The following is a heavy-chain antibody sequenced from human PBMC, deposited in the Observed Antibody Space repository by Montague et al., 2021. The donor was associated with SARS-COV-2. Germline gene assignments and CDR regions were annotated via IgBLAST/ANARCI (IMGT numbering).Heavy chain of an antibody. J-gene: IGHJ4*02. Sequence: SETLSLTCTVSGDSISSFYWNWIRQPAGKGLEWIGRIYASGGTNXNPSLKSRVTMSVDTSKNQFSLKLNSVTAADTAVYYCGRGVVAATLVVDYWGRGTLVTVSS. CDR2: IYASGGT. CDR1: GDSISSFY. CDR3: GRGVVAATLVVDY. D-gene: IGHD2-15*01. V-gene: IGHV4-4*07.